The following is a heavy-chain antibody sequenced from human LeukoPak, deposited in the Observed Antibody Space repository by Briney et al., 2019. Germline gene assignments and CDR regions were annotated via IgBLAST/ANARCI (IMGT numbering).Heavy chain of an antibody. D-gene: IGHD5-12*01. Sequence: SETLSLTCTVSGGSISSGGYYWSWIRQHPGKGLEWIGYIYYSGSTYYNPSLKSRVTISVDTSKNQFSLKLSSVTAADTAVYYCARVDIVATTQGDYWGQGTLVTVSS. CDR3: ARVDIVATTQGDY. V-gene: IGHV4-31*03. J-gene: IGHJ4*02. CDR1: GGSISSGGYY. CDR2: IYYSGST.